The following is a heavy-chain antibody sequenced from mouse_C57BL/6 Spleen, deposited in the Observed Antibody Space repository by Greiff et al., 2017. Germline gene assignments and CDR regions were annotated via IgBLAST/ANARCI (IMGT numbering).Heavy chain of an antibody. Sequence: VQLQQSGPELVKPGASVKMSCKASGYTFTDYNMHWVKQSHGKSLEWIGYINPNNGGTSYNQKFKGKATLTVNKSSSTAYMELRSLTSEDSAVYYGARRELWNYGSSSYYAMDYWGQGTSVTVSS. D-gene: IGHD1-1*01. CDR3: ARRELWNYGSSSYYAMDY. J-gene: IGHJ4*01. CDR1: GYTFTDYN. V-gene: IGHV1-22*01. CDR2: INPNNGGT.